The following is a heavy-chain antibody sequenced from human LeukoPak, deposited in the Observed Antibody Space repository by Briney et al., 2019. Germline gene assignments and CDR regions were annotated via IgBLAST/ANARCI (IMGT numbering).Heavy chain of an antibody. CDR1: GGSISSYY. V-gene: IGHV4-4*07. D-gene: IGHD1-14*01. CDR3: ARTGFHEYYYYMDV. CDR2: IYTSGST. J-gene: IGHJ6*03. Sequence: SETLSLTFTVSGGSISSYYWSWIRQPAGKGLEWIGRIYTSGSTNYNPSLKSRVTMSVDTSKNQFSLKLSSVTAADTAVYYCARTGFHEYYYYMDVWGKGTTVTVSS.